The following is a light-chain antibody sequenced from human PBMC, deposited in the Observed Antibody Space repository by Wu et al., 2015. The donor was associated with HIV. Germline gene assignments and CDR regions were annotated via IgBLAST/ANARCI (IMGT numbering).Light chain of an antibody. CDR3: QQYNNGPRT. CDR2: GTS. Sequence: EIVLTQSPGTLSLSPGEGATLSCRASQSLSSNYLAWYQQKPGQAPRLLIYGTSTRATGVPARFSGSGSGTEFTLTISSMQSEDFAVYYCQQYNNGPRTFGQGTKVEVK. J-gene: IGKJ1*01. V-gene: IGKV3D-15*01. CDR1: QSLSSN.